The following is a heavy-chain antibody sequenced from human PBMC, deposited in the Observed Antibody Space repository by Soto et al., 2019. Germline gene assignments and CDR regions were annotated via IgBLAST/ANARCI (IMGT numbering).Heavy chain of an antibody. CDR2: INNIGATT. CDR3: VKRGGGGSNPHVF. V-gene: IGHV3-64D*06. CDR1: GFTFSSFS. Sequence: GGSLRLSCSGSGFTFSSFSMQWVRQAPGKGLEYVSAINNIGATTVYADSVKGRFTISRENSKTTVYFQMSSLGLEDTVFFYCVKRGGGGSNPHVFWGQGTRVTVSS. D-gene: IGHD3-16*01. J-gene: IGHJ4*02.